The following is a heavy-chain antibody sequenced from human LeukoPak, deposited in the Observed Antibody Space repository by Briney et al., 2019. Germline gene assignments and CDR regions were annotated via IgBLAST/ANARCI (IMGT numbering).Heavy chain of an antibody. J-gene: IGHJ4*02. CDR3: ARAGDSPGIAAADY. CDR2: IYTSGST. V-gene: IGHV4-4*07. CDR1: GGSISSYY. D-gene: IGHD6-13*01. Sequence: SETLSLTCTVSGGSISSYYWSWIRQPAGKGLEWIGRIYTSGSTNYNPSLKSRVTISVDKSKNQFSLKLSSVTAADTAVYYCARAGDSPGIAAADYWGQGTLVTVSS.